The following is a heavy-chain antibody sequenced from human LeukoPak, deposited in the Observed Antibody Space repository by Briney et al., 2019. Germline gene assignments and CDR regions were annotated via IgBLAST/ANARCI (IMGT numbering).Heavy chain of an antibody. CDR2: INAGNGNT. Sequence: ASVTVSCKASGYTFTSYAMHWVRQAPGQRLEWMGWINAGNGNTKYSQKFQGRVTITRDTSASTAYMELSSLRSEDTAVYYCARGRSYGEDYYYYGMDVWGQGTTVTVSS. J-gene: IGHJ6*02. CDR1: GYTFTSYA. CDR3: ARGRSYGEDYYYYGMDV. V-gene: IGHV1-3*01. D-gene: IGHD4-17*01.